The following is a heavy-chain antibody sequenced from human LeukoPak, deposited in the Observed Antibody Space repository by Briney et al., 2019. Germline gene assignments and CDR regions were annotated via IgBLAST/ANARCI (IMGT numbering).Heavy chain of an antibody. Sequence: PGGSLRLSCAASGFTFNYYNMNWVRQAPGKALEWVSSITSSGAYIFYADSVRGRFTISRDNAKDSLYLQMNSLGPEDTAVYYCVKDGLLMWFGDLDHYYYYMDVWGKGTTVSISS. CDR3: VKDGLLMWFGDLDHYYYYMDV. D-gene: IGHD3-10*01. CDR1: GFTFNYYN. J-gene: IGHJ6*03. CDR2: ITSSGAYI. V-gene: IGHV3-21*01.